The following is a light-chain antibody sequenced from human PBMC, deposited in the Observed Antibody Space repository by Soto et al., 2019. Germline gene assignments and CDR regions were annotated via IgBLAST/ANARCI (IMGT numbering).Light chain of an antibody. CDR1: ESVTSSH. CDR3: QHYGSSSNT. V-gene: IGKV3-20*01. J-gene: IGKJ5*01. Sequence: EIVLTQAPDTLSLSPGERATLSCRASESVTSSHLAWYQQKRGQAPRLLIYGASSRATDIPDRFSGSGSGTDFTLTISRLEPEECAVYYCQHYGSSSNTFGQGTRLEIK. CDR2: GAS.